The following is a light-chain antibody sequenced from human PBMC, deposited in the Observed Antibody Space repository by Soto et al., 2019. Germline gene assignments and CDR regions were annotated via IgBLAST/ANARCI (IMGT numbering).Light chain of an antibody. J-gene: IGKJ5*01. V-gene: IGKV3-11*01. CDR3: QQRKYWPPLT. CDR2: DAS. CDR1: QSLDSN. Sequence: ETLLTHSPATLSLSPGERATLSCRASQSLDSNLAWYQQKPGQAPTLHIYDASNRATGIPARFSGSGSGTDFTLTTSSLEPEDFAVYYCQQRKYWPPLTFGQGTRLEIK.